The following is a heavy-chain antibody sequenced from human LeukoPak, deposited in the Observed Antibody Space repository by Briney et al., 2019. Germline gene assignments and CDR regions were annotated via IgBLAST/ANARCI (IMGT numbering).Heavy chain of an antibody. Sequence: PSATLSLTCTVSGASITTDSYYWSWIRQPPGKGLEWIGYIYHSGGTSYNPSLKSRVTISVNTSKNQFSLRLSSVTAADTAVYYCARLEDVRVCMVPGLMMTPPYFDPWGQGTLVTVSS. D-gene: IGHD3-10*01. CDR3: ARLEDVRVCMVPGLMMTPPYFDP. CDR1: GASITTDSYY. V-gene: IGHV4-61*01. J-gene: IGHJ5*02. CDR2: IYHSGGT.